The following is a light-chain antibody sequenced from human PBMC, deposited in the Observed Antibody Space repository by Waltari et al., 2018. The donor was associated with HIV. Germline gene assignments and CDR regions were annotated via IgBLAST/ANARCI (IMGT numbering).Light chain of an antibody. V-gene: IGLV2-14*03. CDR2: DVT. CDR3: SSYTRSSTHYV. Sequence: QSALTQTASVSGSPGQSITISCTGTNSDVGGYNFVSWYQHHPGRAPKLIIYDVTNRPAGCSNRVSGSKAGNTASLTISGLQAEDEADYFCSSYTRSSTHYVFGTGTKVTVL. J-gene: IGLJ1*01. CDR1: NSDVGGYNF.